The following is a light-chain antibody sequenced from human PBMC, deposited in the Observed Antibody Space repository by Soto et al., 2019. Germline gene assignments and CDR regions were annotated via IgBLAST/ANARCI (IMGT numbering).Light chain of an antibody. V-gene: IGKV3-15*01. CDR2: GAS. CDR1: QTISIN. Sequence: EMVMTXSPATLSVXXXXXATLSCKTSQTISINLAWYQQKPGQAPRLLISGASTRATAIPARFSGSGSGTDFNLTISSLQPEDFAVYYCQQYKDWPPTFGGGTKVDI. CDR3: QQYKDWPPT. J-gene: IGKJ4*01.